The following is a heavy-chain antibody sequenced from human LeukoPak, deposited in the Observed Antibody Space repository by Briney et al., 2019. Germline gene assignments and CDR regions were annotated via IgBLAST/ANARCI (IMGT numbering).Heavy chain of an antibody. D-gene: IGHD6-25*01. J-gene: IGHJ5*02. CDR3: AKVLTAAGLDL. V-gene: IGHV4/OR15-8*01. CDR2: IHDDGRT. Sequence: PSETLSLTCSVSGGSMSDSITWGWVRQPPGKGLEWLANIHDDGRTAPNPSLRSRLTISQDRSKNQFSLKVNSVTAADTAFYYCAKVLTAAGLDLWGQGILVTVSS. CDR1: GGSMSDSIT.